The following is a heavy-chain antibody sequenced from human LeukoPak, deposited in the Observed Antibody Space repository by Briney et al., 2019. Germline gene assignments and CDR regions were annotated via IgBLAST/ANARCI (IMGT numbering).Heavy chain of an antibody. CDR3: ARFNYDYDRGGWAIDF. Sequence: GGSLRLSCEVSRLTFSNSYLTWVRQAPEKGLEWLANTKQDGSTKAYSDSVKGRFTVSGDNAKNSMYLQMNSLRAEDTAVYYCARFNYDYDRGGWAIDFWGQGTLVTVSS. CDR1: RLTFSNSY. CDR2: TKQDGSTK. D-gene: IGHD3-22*01. V-gene: IGHV3-7*01. J-gene: IGHJ4*02.